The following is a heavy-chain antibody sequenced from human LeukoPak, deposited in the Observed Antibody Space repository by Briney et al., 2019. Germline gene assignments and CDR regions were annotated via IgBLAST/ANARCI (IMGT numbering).Heavy chain of an antibody. Sequence: GASVKASCKASGYTFTSYGISWVRQAPGQGLEWMGGIIPIFGTANYAQKFQGRVTITADESTSTAYMELSSLRSEDTAVYYCARGVAARPGPGSPYYYYYYMDVWGKGTTVTVSS. CDR2: IIPIFGTA. D-gene: IGHD6-6*01. CDR3: ARGVAARPGPGSPYYYYYYMDV. V-gene: IGHV1-69*13. J-gene: IGHJ6*03. CDR1: GYTFTSYG.